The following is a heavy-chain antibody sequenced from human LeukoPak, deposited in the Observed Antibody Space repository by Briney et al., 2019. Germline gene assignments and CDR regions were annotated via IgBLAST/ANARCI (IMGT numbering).Heavy chain of an antibody. CDR2: IIPILGIA. D-gene: IGHD3-22*01. J-gene: IGHJ4*02. V-gene: IGHV1-69*04. CDR3: ARERDSSGYQVADY. Sequence: ASVTVSCTASGGTFSSYAISWVRQAPGQGLEWMGRIIPILGIANYAQKFQGRVTITADKSTSTAYMELSSLRSEDTAVYYCARERDSSGYQVADYWGQGTLVTVSS. CDR1: GGTFSSYA.